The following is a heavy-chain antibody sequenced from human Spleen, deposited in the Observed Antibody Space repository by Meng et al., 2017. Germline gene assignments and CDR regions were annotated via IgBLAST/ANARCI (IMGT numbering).Heavy chain of an antibody. Sequence: SGPTLVKPTQTLTLTCTFSGFSLSTIGVGVGWIRQPPGKALEWLALIYWDDDKRYSPSLQSRLTITKDTSKTQVVLTMIHMDPVDTATYFCAHRRSVTSVFEYWGQGVLVTVSS. CDR2: IYWDDDK. J-gene: IGHJ4*02. D-gene: IGHD4-11*01. V-gene: IGHV2-5*02. CDR1: GFSLSTIGVG. CDR3: AHRRSVTSVFEY.